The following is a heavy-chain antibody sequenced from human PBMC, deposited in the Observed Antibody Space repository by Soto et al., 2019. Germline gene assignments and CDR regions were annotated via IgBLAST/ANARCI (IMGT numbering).Heavy chain of an antibody. J-gene: IGHJ4*02. V-gene: IGHV4-34*01. CDR3: ARGLGYCSSTSCPYYFDY. Sequence: PSETLSLTCAVYGGSFSGYYWSWIRQPPGKGLEWIGEINHSGSTNYNPSLKSRVTISVDTSKNQFSLKLSSVTAADTAVYYCARGLGYCSSTSCPYYFDYWGQGTLVTVSS. D-gene: IGHD2-2*01. CDR1: GGSFSGYY. CDR2: INHSGST.